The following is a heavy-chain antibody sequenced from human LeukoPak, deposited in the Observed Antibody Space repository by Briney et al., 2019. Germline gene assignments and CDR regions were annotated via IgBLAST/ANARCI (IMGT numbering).Heavy chain of an antibody. CDR3: ARTENYIPEGLFDP. Sequence: SETLSLTCAVYGGSFSGYYWGWIRQPPGKGLEWIGSIYYSGSTYYNPSLKSRVTISVDTSKNQFSLKLSSVTAADTAVYYCARTENYIPEGLFDPWGQGTLVTVSS. D-gene: IGHD5-24*01. CDR2: IYYSGST. J-gene: IGHJ5*02. CDR1: GGSFSGYY. V-gene: IGHV4-39*01.